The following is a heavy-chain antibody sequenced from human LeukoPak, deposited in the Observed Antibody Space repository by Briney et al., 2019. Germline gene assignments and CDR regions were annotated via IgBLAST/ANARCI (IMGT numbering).Heavy chain of an antibody. CDR3: SHAGGSSGPFDY. D-gene: IGHD3-22*01. CDR1: GFTFRSYG. Sequence: GGSLRLSCAASGFTFRSYGMHWVRQAPGKGLEWVAVISYDGSNKYYADFVKGRFTISRDNSKNTLYLQMNSLRAEDTAVYYCSHAGGSSGPFDYWGQGTLVTVSS. CDR2: ISYDGSNK. J-gene: IGHJ4*02. V-gene: IGHV3-30*03.